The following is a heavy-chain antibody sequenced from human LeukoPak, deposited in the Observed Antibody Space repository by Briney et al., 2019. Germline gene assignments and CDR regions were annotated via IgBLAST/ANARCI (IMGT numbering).Heavy chain of an antibody. CDR3: AKDRSGIYWPHDAFDI. Sequence: GGSLRLSCAASGFTFSSYGMHWVRQAPGKGLEWVAFIRYDGSNKYYADSVKGRFTISRDNSKNTLYLQMNSLRAEDTAVYYCAKDRSGIYWPHDAFDIWGQGTMVAVSS. J-gene: IGHJ3*02. D-gene: IGHD1-26*01. CDR1: GFTFSSYG. CDR2: IRYDGSNK. V-gene: IGHV3-30*02.